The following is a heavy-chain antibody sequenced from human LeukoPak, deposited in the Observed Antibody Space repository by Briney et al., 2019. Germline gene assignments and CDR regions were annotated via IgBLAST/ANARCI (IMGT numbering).Heavy chain of an antibody. Sequence: SETLSLTCTVSGGSISSYYWSWIRQPPGKGLEWIGYIYTSGSTNYNPSLKSRITISVDTSKNQFSLKLSSVTAADTAVYYCARHHEGSSADAFDIWGQGTMVTVSS. CDR2: IYTSGST. CDR1: GGSISSYY. D-gene: IGHD3-3*01. V-gene: IGHV4-4*09. CDR3: ARHHEGSSADAFDI. J-gene: IGHJ3*02.